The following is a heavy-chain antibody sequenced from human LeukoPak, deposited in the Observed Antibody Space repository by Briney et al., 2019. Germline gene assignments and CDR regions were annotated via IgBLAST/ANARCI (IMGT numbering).Heavy chain of an antibody. CDR1: GFTVDDDG. CDR3: AKGIGVRGVFDY. V-gene: IGHV3-9*01. Sequence: GGSLRLSWAASGFTVDDDGMHSVRHAAGKGLEWVSGIRWNRGSINYADSVKGRFTISRHNANNSLYLQMNSLRSEDTALYYCAKGIGVRGVFDYWGQGTLVTVSS. J-gene: IGHJ4*02. CDR2: IRWNRGSI. D-gene: IGHD3-10*01.